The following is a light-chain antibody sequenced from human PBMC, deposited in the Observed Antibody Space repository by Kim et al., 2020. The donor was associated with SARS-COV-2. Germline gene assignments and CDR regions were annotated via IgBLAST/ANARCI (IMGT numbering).Light chain of an antibody. J-gene: IGKJ2*01. CDR3: QQRSDWPYT. CDR1: QRVSSY. V-gene: IGKV3-11*01. CDR2: DVS. Sequence: EIVLTQSPATLSLSPGERATLSCRASQRVSSYLAWFQQKPGQAPRLLIYDVSNRATGVPARFSGSGSRTDFTLTISGLEPEDFGVYYCQQRSDWPYTFGQGTKLEI.